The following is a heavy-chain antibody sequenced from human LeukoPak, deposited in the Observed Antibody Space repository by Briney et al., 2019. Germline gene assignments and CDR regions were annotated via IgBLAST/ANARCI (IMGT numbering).Heavy chain of an antibody. CDR2: ISSSSSYI. D-gene: IGHD3-10*01. J-gene: IGHJ4*02. CDR3: ARVYGSGSPHFDY. CDR1: GFTFSTYS. V-gene: IGHV3-21*01. Sequence: GESLKISCKASGFTFSTYSMNWVRQAPGKGLEWVSSISSSSSYIYYADSVKGRFTISRDNAKNSLYLQMNSLRAEDTAVYYCARVYGSGSPHFDYWGQGTLVTVSS.